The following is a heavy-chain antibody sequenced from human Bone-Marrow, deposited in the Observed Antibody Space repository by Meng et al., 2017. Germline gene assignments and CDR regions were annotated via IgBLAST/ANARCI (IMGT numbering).Heavy chain of an antibody. CDR1: GGTFSSYA. J-gene: IGHJ6*02. D-gene: IGHD3-22*01. CDR2: IIPIFGTA. V-gene: IGHV1-69*13. CDR3: TTDYHYYDSSGYYHSDPYYYYGMDV. Sequence: SVKVSCKASGGTFSSYAISWVRQAPGQGLEWMGGIIPIFGTANYAQKFQGRVTITADESTSTAYMELSSLKTEDTAVYYCTTDYHYYDSSGYYHSDPYYYYGMDVWGQGTTVTVSS.